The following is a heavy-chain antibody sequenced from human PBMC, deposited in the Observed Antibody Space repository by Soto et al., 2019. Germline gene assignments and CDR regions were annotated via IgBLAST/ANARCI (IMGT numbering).Heavy chain of an antibody. CDR1: GGSIGTSGYY. Sequence: SETLSLTCTVSGGSIGTSGYYWGWIRQPPGKGLEWIGNIHYSGSASYSPSLKSRVTISVDTSKNQFSLKLSSVTAADTAVYYCARGPPLIWGQGTLVTVSS. CDR3: ARGPPLI. CDR2: IHYSGSA. V-gene: IGHV4-39*07. J-gene: IGHJ4*02.